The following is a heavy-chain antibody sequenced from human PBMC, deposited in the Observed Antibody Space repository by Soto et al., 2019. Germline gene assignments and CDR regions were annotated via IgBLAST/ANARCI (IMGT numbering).Heavy chain of an antibody. CDR2: IDSGGTTI. CDR3: ARRTSGWYSDD. D-gene: IGHD6-19*01. J-gene: IGHJ4*02. CDR1: GFTFSSYS. V-gene: IGHV3-48*01. Sequence: EVQLVESGGGLVQPGGSLRLSCAASGFTFSSYSMIWVRQPPGKGLECISYIDSGGTTIFQTDSVKGRFTISRDNAKNSLYLQMNSLRGEDTAVYYCARRTSGWYSDDWGLGTLVTVSS.